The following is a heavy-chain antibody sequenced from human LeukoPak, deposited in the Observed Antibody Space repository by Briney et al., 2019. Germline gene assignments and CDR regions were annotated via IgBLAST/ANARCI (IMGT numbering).Heavy chain of an antibody. D-gene: IGHD1-14*01. J-gene: IGHJ4*02. CDR3: AKAKPQGSDRDFDY. CDR2: ISAGNGNT. Sequence: ASVKVSCTASGYTFTSYAIHWVRQAPGQRLEWMGWISAGNGNTKYSQNFQGRVTFISNTSATTAFMELNSLRSDDTAVYYCAKAKPQGSDRDFDYWGQGTLVTVSS. CDR1: GYTFTSYA. V-gene: IGHV1-3*01.